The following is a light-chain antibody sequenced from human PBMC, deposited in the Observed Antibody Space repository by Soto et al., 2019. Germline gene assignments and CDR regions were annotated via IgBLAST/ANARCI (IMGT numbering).Light chain of an antibody. CDR2: GAS. Sequence: EIVLTQSPNTLSLSPGERATLSCRASQSVSSGYLVWYQQKPGQAPRLLIYGASTRATGIPARFSGSGSGTEFTLTISSLQSEDFAVYYCQQYNDWPRTFGQGTKVDIK. J-gene: IGKJ1*01. V-gene: IGKV3-15*01. CDR3: QQYNDWPRT. CDR1: QSVSSGY.